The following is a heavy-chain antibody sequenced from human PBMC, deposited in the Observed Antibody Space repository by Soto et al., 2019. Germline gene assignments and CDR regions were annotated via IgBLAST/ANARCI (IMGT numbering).Heavy chain of an antibody. CDR1: GYTFTSYG. Sequence: ASVKVSCKASGYTFTSYGISWVRQAPGQGLEWMGWISAYNGNTNYAQKLQGRVTMTTDTSTSTAYMELRSLRSDDTAVYYCARCAHSSSSQHFDYWGQGTLVTVSS. CDR2: ISAYNGNT. V-gene: IGHV1-18*01. CDR3: ARCAHSSSSQHFDY. J-gene: IGHJ4*02. D-gene: IGHD6-6*01.